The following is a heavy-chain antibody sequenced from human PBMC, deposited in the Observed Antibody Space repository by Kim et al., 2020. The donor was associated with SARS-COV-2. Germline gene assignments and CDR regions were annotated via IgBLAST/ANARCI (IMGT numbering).Heavy chain of an antibody. CDR2: ISYDGSNK. V-gene: IGHV3-30*04. D-gene: IGHD6-19*01. CDR3: ARDSREWLLRGSEVDY. CDR1: GFTFSSYA. Sequence: GGSLRLSCAASGFTFSSYAMHWVRQAPGKGLEWVAVISYDGSNKYYADSVKGRFTISRDNSKNTLYLQMNSLRAEDTAVYYCARDSREWLLRGSEVDYWGQGTLVTVSS. J-gene: IGHJ4*02.